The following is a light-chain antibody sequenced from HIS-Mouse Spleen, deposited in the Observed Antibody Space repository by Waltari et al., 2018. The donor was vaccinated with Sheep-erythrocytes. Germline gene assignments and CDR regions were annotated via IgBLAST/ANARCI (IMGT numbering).Light chain of an antibody. CDR3: SSYAGSNNWV. V-gene: IGLV2-8*01. CDR2: EVS. CDR1: TSDVGGYNY. Sequence: QSALPHPPSAPGSPGQSVPISCPGPTSDVGGYNYVPCYQQHPGKAPKLMIYEVSKRPSGVPDRFSGSKSGNTASLTVSGLQAEDEADYYCSSYAGSNNWVFGGGTKLTVL. J-gene: IGLJ3*02.